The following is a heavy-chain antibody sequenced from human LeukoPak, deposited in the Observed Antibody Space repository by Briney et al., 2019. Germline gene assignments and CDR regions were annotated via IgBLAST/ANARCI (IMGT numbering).Heavy chain of an antibody. Sequence: ASVKVSCKASGYTFTNYGITWVRQAPGQGLEWMGWISAYNGHTNYAQELQGRITMTTDTSTSTAYMELSSLRSDDTAVYYCARAVLSRWSLSQWFDPWGQGSLVTVSS. V-gene: IGHV1-18*01. D-gene: IGHD2-8*01. CDR2: ISAYNGHT. CDR1: GYTFTNYG. J-gene: IGHJ5*02. CDR3: ARAVLSRWSLSQWFDP.